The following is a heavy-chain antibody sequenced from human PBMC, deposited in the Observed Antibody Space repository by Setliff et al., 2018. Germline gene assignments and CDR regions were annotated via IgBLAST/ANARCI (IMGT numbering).Heavy chain of an antibody. D-gene: IGHD6-19*01. V-gene: IGHV4-4*02. CDR3: ARDNPGIAVAGTKYFQH. Sequence: SETLSLTCAVSGGSISSSNWWSWVRQPPGKGLEWIGEIYHSGSTNYNPSLKSRVTISVDTSKNQFSLKVTSVTAADTAVYYCARDNPGIAVAGTKYFQHWGQGTLVTVSS. CDR1: GGSISSSNW. J-gene: IGHJ1*01. CDR2: IYHSGST.